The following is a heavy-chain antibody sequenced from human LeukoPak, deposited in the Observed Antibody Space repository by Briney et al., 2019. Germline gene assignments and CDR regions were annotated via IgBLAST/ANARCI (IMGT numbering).Heavy chain of an antibody. Sequence: GGSLRLSCAASGFTFSPYSMNWVRQAPGKGLEWVSYISGSSSAIYYADSVKGRFTISRDNAKNSLYLQVNSLRDEDTAVYYCVKDSPPRYSGSPPAYWGQGTLVTVSS. D-gene: IGHD1-26*01. CDR3: VKDSPPRYSGSPPAY. CDR2: ISGSSSAI. V-gene: IGHV3-48*02. CDR1: GFTFSPYS. J-gene: IGHJ4*02.